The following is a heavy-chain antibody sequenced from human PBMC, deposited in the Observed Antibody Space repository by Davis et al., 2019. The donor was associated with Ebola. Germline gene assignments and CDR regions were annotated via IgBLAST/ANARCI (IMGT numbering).Heavy chain of an antibody. CDR2: IRSKAYGGTT. J-gene: IGHJ4*02. CDR3: TRDGVYYYDSSGYWTSHYFDY. D-gene: IGHD3-22*01. CDR1: GFTFGDYA. Sequence: GESLKISCTASGFTFGDYAMSWVRQAPGKGLEWVGFIRSKAYGGTTEYAASVKGRFTISRDDSKSIAYLQMNSLKTEDTAVYYCTRDGVYYYDSSGYWTSHYFDYWGQGTLVTVSS. V-gene: IGHV3-49*04.